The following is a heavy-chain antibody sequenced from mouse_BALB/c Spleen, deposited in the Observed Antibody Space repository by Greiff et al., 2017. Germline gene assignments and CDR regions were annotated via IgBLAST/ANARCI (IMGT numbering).Heavy chain of an antibody. CDR3: ARSDVGSRGFAY. D-gene: IGHD3-3*01. CDR1: GFTFSSFG. Sequence: EVMLVESGGGLVQPGGSRKLSCAASGFTFSSFGMHWVRQAPEKGLEWVAYISSGSSTIYYADTVKGRFTISRDNPKNTLFLQMTSLRSEDTAMYYYARSDVGSRGFAYWGQGTLVTVSA. CDR2: ISSGSSTI. J-gene: IGHJ3*01. V-gene: IGHV5-17*02.